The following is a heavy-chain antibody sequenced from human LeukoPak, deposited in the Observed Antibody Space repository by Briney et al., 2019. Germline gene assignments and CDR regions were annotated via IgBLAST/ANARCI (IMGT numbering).Heavy chain of an antibody. V-gene: IGHV3-7*01. D-gene: IGHD1-26*01. J-gene: IGHJ5*02. Sequence: PGGSLRLSCAASGFTISSYWMSWVRQAPGKGLEWVANIKQDGSEKYYVDSVKGRFTISRDNAKNSLYLQMNSLRAEDTAVYYCARRLSGSQDTWGQGTLVTVSS. CDR3: ARRLSGSQDT. CDR2: IKQDGSEK. CDR1: GFTISSYW.